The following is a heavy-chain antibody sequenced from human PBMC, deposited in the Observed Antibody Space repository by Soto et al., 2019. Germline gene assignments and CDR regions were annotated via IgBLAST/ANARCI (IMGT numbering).Heavy chain of an antibody. CDR3: ARGYTSGWYYFDH. J-gene: IGHJ4*02. V-gene: IGHV4-59*08. D-gene: IGHD6-19*01. CDR1: GSPISDHY. Sequence: SETLSLTCTVSGSPISDHYWSWFRQAPGQGLEWIGYIDSRGITNYKPSLKSRVTISKDTSENQFLLKLSSVTAADTAVYYCARGYTSGWYYFDHWGQGTLVTVSS. CDR2: IDSRGIT.